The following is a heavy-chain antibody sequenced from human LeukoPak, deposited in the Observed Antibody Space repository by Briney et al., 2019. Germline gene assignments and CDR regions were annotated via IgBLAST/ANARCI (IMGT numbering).Heavy chain of an antibody. D-gene: IGHD3-10*01. CDR2: INWNSGTL. J-gene: IGHJ2*01. CDR3: ARGLGGDQGYFDL. Sequence: PGGSLRLSCAASGFIFDDYAMHWVRQAPGKGLEWVSTINWNSGTLAYADSVKGRFTISRDNAKNSLYLQMSSLRTEDTALYYCARGLGGDQGYFDLWGRGTLATVSS. V-gene: IGHV3-9*01. CDR1: GFIFDDYA.